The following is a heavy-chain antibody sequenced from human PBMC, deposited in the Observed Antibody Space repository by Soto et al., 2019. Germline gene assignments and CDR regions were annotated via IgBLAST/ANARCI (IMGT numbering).Heavy chain of an antibody. D-gene: IGHD6-13*01. J-gene: IGHJ6*02. V-gene: IGHV1-69*13. Sequence: SVEVSCKDSGGTFSSYASSWVRQANGQGLEWMGGIIPIFGTANYAQKFQGRVTITADESTSTAYMELSSLRSEDTAVYYCAGPGIAAAGTEGYYYYGMDVWGQGTTVTVSS. CDR2: IIPIFGTA. CDR1: GGTFSSYA. CDR3: AGPGIAAAGTEGYYYYGMDV.